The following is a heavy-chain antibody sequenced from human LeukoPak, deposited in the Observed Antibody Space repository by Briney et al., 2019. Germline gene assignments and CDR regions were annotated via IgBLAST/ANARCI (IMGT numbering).Heavy chain of an antibody. CDR3: ARDPVEWELLLDY. CDR2: MNIDGSEK. V-gene: IGHV3-7*01. J-gene: IGHJ4*02. D-gene: IGHD1-26*01. CDR1: GFTFSSYW. Sequence: PGGSLRLSCADSGFTFSSYWMGWVRQAPGKRLEWVANMNIDGSEKYYADSAKGRFTISRDNARNSVYLQMNSLRVEDTAVYYCARDPVEWELLLDYWGQGTLVTVSS.